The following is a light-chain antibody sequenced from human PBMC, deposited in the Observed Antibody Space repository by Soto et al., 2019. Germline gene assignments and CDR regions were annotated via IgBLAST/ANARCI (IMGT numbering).Light chain of an antibody. CDR1: SSDVGGYNY. J-gene: IGLJ1*01. CDR2: EVS. V-gene: IGLV2-14*01. Sequence: QSALTQPASVSGSPGQSITISCTGTSSDVGGYNYVSWYQHHPGKAPKLMIYEVSNRPSGVSNRFSGSKSGNTASLTISGLQAEDEADYYCSSYIRSSTNYVFGTGTKVTVL. CDR3: SSYIRSSTNYV.